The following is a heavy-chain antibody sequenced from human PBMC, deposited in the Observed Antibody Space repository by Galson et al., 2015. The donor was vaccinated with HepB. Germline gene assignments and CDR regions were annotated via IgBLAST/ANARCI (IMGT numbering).Heavy chain of an antibody. CDR1: GFTVSSNY. J-gene: IGHJ4*02. CDR2: IYSGGNT. D-gene: IGHD3-10*01. Sequence: SLRLSCAASGFTVSSNYMSWVRQAPGKGLEWVSVIYSGGNTYYADSVKGRFTISRDNSKNTLYLQMNSLTAEDTAVYYCAREEEAMVRGAYVPQDWGQGTLVTVSS. V-gene: IGHV3-53*01. CDR3: AREEEAMVRGAYVPQD.